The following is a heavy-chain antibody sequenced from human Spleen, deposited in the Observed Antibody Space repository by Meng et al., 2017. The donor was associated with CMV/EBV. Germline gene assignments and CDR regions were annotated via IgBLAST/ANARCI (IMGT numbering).Heavy chain of an antibody. CDR1: GGSISSSSYY. CDR2: IYYSGST. D-gene: IGHD2/OR15-2a*01. V-gene: IGHV4-39*07. Sequence: SETLSLTCTVSGGSISSSSYYWGWIRQPPGKGLEWIGSIYYSGSTYYNPSLKSRVTISVDTSKNQFSLKLSSVTAADTAVYCCARVLSPREAFDIWGQGTMVTVSS. J-gene: IGHJ3*02. CDR3: ARVLSPREAFDI.